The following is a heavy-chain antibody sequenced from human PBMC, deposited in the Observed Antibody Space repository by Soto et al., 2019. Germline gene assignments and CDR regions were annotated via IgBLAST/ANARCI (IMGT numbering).Heavy chain of an antibody. Sequence: ASVKVSCKASGYTFTSYGISWVRQAPGQGLEWMGWISAYNGNTNYAQKLQGRVTMTTDTSTSTAYMELRSLRSDDTAVYYCARAINLELPVWFDPWGQGTLVTVSS. D-gene: IGHD1-7*01. CDR1: GYTFTSYG. CDR2: ISAYNGNT. V-gene: IGHV1-18*01. J-gene: IGHJ5*02. CDR3: ARAINLELPVWFDP.